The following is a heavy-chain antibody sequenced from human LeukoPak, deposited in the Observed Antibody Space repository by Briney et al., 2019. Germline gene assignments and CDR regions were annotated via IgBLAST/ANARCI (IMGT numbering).Heavy chain of an antibody. V-gene: IGHV3-23*01. CDR2: ISGSGGTT. CDR3: AKLGAPIAPSWYDY. Sequence: GGSLRLSCAASGFTLSSYAMSWVRQAPGKGLEWVSAISGSGGTTYYADSVKGRFTISRDNSKNTLYLQMNSLRAEDTAVYYCAKLGAPIAPSWYDYWGQGTLVTVSS. CDR1: GFTLSSYA. J-gene: IGHJ4*02. D-gene: IGHD6-13*01.